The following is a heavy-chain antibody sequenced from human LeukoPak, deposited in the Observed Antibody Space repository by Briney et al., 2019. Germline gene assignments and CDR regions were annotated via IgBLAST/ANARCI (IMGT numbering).Heavy chain of an antibody. Sequence: ASVKVSCKASGYTFTSYGISWVRQAPGQGLEWMGWISAYNGNTNYAQKLQGRVTMTRNTSISTAYMELSSLRSEDTAVYYCASVASYYGSGSSGVFDYWGQGTLVTVSS. CDR1: GYTFTSYG. V-gene: IGHV1-18*01. CDR2: ISAYNGNT. CDR3: ASVASYYGSGSSGVFDY. D-gene: IGHD3-10*01. J-gene: IGHJ4*02.